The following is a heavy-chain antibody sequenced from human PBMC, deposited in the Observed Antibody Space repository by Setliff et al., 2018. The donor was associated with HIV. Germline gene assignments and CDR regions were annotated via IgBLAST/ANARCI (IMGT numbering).Heavy chain of an antibody. Sequence: PGGSLRLSCAASGLTFSTYTMNWVRQAPGKGLEWVSSISSGSTYIYYADSLKGRFTISRDNAKNSLYLQMHSLTTEDTALYYCARVWMATVSSDYWGQGSLVTVSS. CDR1: GLTFSTYT. CDR3: ARVWMATVSSDY. V-gene: IGHV3-21*01. J-gene: IGHJ4*02. CDR2: ISSGSTYI. D-gene: IGHD3-3*01.